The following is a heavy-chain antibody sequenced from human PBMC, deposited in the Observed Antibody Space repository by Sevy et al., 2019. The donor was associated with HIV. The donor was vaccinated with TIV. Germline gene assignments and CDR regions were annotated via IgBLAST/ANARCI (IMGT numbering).Heavy chain of an antibody. D-gene: IGHD3-22*01. J-gene: IGHJ4*02. V-gene: IGHV3-23*01. Sequence: GGSLRLSCTASGFTFSTYAMSWVRQAPGKGLEWVSAISGSGGSTYYADSVKGHFTISRDNSKNTLYLQMTSLRAEDTAVYYCAKEGQGEYYDSSGSFDYWGQGTLVTVSS. CDR1: GFTFSTYA. CDR3: AKEGQGEYYDSSGSFDY. CDR2: ISGSGGST.